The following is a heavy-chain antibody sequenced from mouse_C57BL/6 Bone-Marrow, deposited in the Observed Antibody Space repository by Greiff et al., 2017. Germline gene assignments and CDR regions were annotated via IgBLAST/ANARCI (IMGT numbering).Heavy chain of an antibody. Sequence: EVQWVESGGGLVQPGGSLKLSCAASGFTFSDYYMYWVRQTPEKRLEWVAYISNGGGSTYYPDTVKGRFTISRDNAKNTLYLQMSRLKSEDTAMYYCARGGYGSGFAYWGQGTLVTVSA. CDR3: ARGGYGSGFAY. J-gene: IGHJ3*01. CDR1: GFTFSDYY. V-gene: IGHV5-12*01. D-gene: IGHD1-1*01. CDR2: ISNGGGST.